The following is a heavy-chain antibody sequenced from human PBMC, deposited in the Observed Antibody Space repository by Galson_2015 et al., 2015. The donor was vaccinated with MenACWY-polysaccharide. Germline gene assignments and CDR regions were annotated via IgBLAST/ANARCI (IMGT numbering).Heavy chain of an antibody. D-gene: IGHD4-17*01. Sequence: ETLSRACAVYGGSFSAYDASFGGFYWNWIRQRPGKGLEWIGEISHSGTANYNPSLESRLSLSIDPARKPISLNLKDVTTADTAIYFCARLYCTVANCYDNYGDYIGDWWGQGTLVTVSS. J-gene: IGHJ4*02. CDR2: ISHSGTA. CDR3: ARLYCTVANCYDNYGDYIGDW. CDR1: GGSFSAYDASFGGFY. V-gene: IGHV4-34*01.